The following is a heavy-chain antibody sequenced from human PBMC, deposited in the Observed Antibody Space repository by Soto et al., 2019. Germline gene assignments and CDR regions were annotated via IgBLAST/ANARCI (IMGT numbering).Heavy chain of an antibody. D-gene: IGHD6-19*01. CDR2: ISGSGGST. Sequence: GGSLRLSCAASGFTFSSYAMRWVRQAPGKGLEWVSAISGSGGSTYYADSVKGRFTISRDNSKNTLYLQMNSLRAEDTAVYYCAKVKAVDRLYYFDYWGQGILVSVS. J-gene: IGHJ4*02. CDR1: GFTFSSYA. V-gene: IGHV3-23*01. CDR3: AKVKAVDRLYYFDY.